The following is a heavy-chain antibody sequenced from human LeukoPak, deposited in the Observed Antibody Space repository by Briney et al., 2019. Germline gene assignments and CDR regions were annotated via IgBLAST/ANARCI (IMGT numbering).Heavy chain of an antibody. CDR1: GGSISSGSYY. CDR2: IYTSGST. CDR3: AREIHVLLWFGELLYFDP. Sequence: SETLSLTCTVSGGSISSGSYYWRWIRQPAGKGLEWIGRIYTSGSTNYNPSLKSRVTISVDTSKNQFSLKLSSVTAADTAVYYCAREIHVLLWFGELLYFDPWGQGTLVTVSS. J-gene: IGHJ5*02. D-gene: IGHD3-10*01. V-gene: IGHV4-61*02.